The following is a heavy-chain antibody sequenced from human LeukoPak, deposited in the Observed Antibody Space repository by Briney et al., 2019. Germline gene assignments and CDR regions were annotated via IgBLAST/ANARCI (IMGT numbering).Heavy chain of an antibody. CDR2: INHSGST. J-gene: IGHJ4*02. CDR1: GGSFSGYY. Sequence: SETLSLTCAVYGGSFSGYYWSWIRQPPGKGLEWIGEINHSGSTNYNPSLKSRVTISVDTSKNQFSLKLSSVAAADTAVYYCARSERYCSSTSCRNFGYWGQGTLVTVSS. CDR3: ARSERYCSSTSCRNFGY. D-gene: IGHD2-2*01. V-gene: IGHV4-34*01.